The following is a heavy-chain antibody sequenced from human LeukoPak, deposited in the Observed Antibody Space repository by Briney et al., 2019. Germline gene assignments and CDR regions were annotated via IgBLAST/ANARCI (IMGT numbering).Heavy chain of an antibody. CDR1: GYTFTSYY. CDR2: INPSGGST. V-gene: IGHV1-46*01. J-gene: IGHJ4*02. CDR3: ASSPVLLWFGEMIDY. D-gene: IGHD3-10*01. Sequence: ASVKVSCKASGYTFTSYYMHWVRQAPGQGLEWMGIINPSGGSTSYAQKFQGRVTMTRDMSTSTVYMELSSLRSEDTAVYYCASSPVLLWFGEMIDYWGQGTLVTVSS.